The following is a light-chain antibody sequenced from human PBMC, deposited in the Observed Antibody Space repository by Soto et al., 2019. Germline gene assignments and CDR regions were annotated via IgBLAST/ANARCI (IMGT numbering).Light chain of an antibody. CDR2: EVS. Sequence: ILLIRSPSSKSASVGDGVTISCRASQSINRGLARYQHKPGKAPNLLIYEVSTIHSGVPASFSGSGSGTEFTLTISSLRPEDFATYYCQHYNSYSEAFGQGTKVDIK. J-gene: IGKJ1*01. V-gene: IGKV1-5*03. CDR1: QSINRG. CDR3: QHYNSYSEA.